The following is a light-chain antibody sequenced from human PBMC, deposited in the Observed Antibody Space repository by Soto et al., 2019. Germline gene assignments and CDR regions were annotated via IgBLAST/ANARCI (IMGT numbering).Light chain of an antibody. CDR3: SSYAGSNNYV. V-gene: IGLV2-8*01. CDR2: EVS. CDR1: SSDVGGYNY. J-gene: IGLJ1*01. Sequence: QSVLTQPPSASGSPGQSVTISCTGTSSDVGGYNYVSWYQQHPGKAPKLMIYEVSNRPSGVPDCFSGSKSGNTASLTVSGLQDEDEADYYCSSYAGSNNYVFGTGTKVTVL.